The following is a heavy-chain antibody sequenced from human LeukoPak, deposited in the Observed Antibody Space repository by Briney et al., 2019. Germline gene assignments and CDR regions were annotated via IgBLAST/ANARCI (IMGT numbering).Heavy chain of an antibody. CDR3: ATSYDMGWLIGY. CDR1: GYTFTSYD. J-gene: IGHJ4*02. Sequence: ASVKVSCKASGYTFTSYDINWVRQVPGQGLEWVANIKQDGSEKFYVASVKGRFTISRDNGKSSLYLQMNSLRAEDTALYYCATSYDMGWLIGYWGQGTLVTVSS. V-gene: IGHV3-7*03. D-gene: IGHD3/OR15-3a*01. CDR2: IKQDGSEK.